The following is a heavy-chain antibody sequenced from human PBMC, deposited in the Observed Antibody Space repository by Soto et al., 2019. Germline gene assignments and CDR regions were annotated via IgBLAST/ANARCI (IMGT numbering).Heavy chain of an antibody. CDR2: IYHSGST. J-gene: IGHJ4*02. CDR3: ATINGVSSRHRDY. V-gene: IGHV4-4*02. D-gene: IGHD6-13*01. CDR1: GGSISSSNW. Sequence: SETLSITCAVSGGSISSSNWWSWVRQPPGKGLEWIGEIYHSGSTNYNPSLKSRVTISVDKSKNQFSLKLSSVTAADTAVYYCATINGVSSRHRDYWGQGTLVTVSS.